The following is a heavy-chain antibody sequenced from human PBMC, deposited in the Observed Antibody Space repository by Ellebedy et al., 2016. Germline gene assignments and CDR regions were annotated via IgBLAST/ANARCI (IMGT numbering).Heavy chain of an antibody. CDR2: IWYDGSNK. J-gene: IGHJ5*02. Sequence: GGSLRLSCAASGFTFSSYGMHWVRQAPGKGLEWVAVIWYDGSNKYYADSVKGRFTISRDNSKNTLYLQMNSLRAEDTAVYYCAREGGSGSRPWFDPWGQGTLVTVSS. CDR3: AREGGSGSRPWFDP. CDR1: GFTFSSYG. V-gene: IGHV3-33*01. D-gene: IGHD3-10*01.